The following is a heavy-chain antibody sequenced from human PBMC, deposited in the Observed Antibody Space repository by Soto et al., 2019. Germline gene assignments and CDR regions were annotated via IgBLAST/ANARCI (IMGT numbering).Heavy chain of an antibody. J-gene: IGHJ3*02. Sequence: GGSLRLSCAASGFTFSSYAMNWVRQAPGKGLEWVSAISGSGGNTYYADSVKGRFTISRDNSKNTLYLQMNSLRAEDTAVYYCAKARVVYADRDAFDIWGQGTMVTVSS. V-gene: IGHV3-23*01. CDR2: ISGSGGNT. CDR3: AKARVVYADRDAFDI. CDR1: GFTFSSYA. D-gene: IGHD2-8*02.